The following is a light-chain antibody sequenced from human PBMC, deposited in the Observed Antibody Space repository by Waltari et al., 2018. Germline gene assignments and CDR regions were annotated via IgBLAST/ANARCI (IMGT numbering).Light chain of an antibody. J-gene: IGKJ1*01. V-gene: IGKV3-20*01. CDR1: QSIGRY. CDR2: AAS. Sequence: EVVLTQSPGTLSLSPGDSATLSCRASQSIGRYIVWYQQRPGQAPRLLIYAASTRATGIPDRFSGSGFGTDFSLTIDRLEPEDFAVYYCQNHERIPATFGQGTRVEIK. CDR3: QNHERIPAT.